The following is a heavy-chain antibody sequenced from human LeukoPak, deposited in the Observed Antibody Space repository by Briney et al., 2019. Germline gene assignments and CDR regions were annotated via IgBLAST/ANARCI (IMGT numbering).Heavy chain of an antibody. CDR3: AKNRYDFWSGFDY. D-gene: IGHD3-3*01. Sequence: GRSLRLSCAASGFTFSSYAMHWVRQAPGKGLEWVAVISYDGSNKYYADSVKGRFTIPRDTSKNTLYLQMNSLRAEDTAVYYCAKNRYDFWSGFDYWGQGTLVTVSS. CDR2: ISYDGSNK. J-gene: IGHJ4*02. V-gene: IGHV3-30-3*02. CDR1: GFTFSSYA.